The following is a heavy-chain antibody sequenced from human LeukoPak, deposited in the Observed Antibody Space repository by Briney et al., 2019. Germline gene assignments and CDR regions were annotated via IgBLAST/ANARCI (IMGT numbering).Heavy chain of an antibody. CDR1: GYTFSDYF. J-gene: IGHJ4*02. D-gene: IGHD3-10*01. CDR3: ARSGGTLFSLSL. CDR2: INPHNGVT. V-gene: IGHV1-2*02. Sequence: ASVKVSCKASGYTFSDYFMNWVRQAPGQGLEWMGWINPHNGVTKYAQKFQGRVTMIRDTSIGTAYMDLSRLKSDDTAVYYCARSGGTLFSLSLWGQGTLVTVSS.